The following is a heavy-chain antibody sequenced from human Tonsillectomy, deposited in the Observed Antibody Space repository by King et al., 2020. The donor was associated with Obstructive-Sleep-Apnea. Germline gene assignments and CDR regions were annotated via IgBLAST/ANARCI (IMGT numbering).Heavy chain of an antibody. Sequence: VQLVESGGGLVQPGGSLRLSCAASGFTFSSYWMSWVRQAPGKGLEWVANIKQDGSDKYYVDSVKGRFTISRDNAKNSLYLQMNSLRAEDTAVYYCARGDYFDSSGYYSPWGQGTLVTVSS. CDR2: IKQDGSDK. J-gene: IGHJ5*02. CDR1: GFTFSSYW. V-gene: IGHV3-7*03. D-gene: IGHD3-22*01. CDR3: ARGDYFDSSGYYSP.